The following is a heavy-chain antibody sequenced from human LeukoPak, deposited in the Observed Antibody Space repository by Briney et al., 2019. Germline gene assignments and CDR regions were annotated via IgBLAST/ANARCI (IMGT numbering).Heavy chain of an antibody. CDR3: ARARDDYYDSSGYHYFDY. CDR2: ISSNGGST. CDR1: GFTFSSYA. Sequence: GGSPRLSRAASGFTFSSYAMHWVRQAPGKGLEYVSAISSNGGSTYYANSVKGRFTISRDNSKNTLYLQMGSLRAEDMAVYYCARARDDYYDSSGYHYFDYWGQGTLVTVSS. V-gene: IGHV3-64*01. D-gene: IGHD3-22*01. J-gene: IGHJ4*02.